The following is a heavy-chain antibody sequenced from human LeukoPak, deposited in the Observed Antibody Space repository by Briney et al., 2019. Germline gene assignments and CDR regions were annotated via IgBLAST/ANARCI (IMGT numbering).Heavy chain of an antibody. CDR1: GYTFTGYY. CDR2: INPNSGDT. V-gene: IGHV1-2*02. CDR3: ARPTLQTLGA. D-gene: IGHD3-10*01. Sequence: ASVKVSCKASGYTFTGYYMHWVRQAPGQGLVWMGWINPNSGDTNYAQRFQGRVTMTRDTSISTAYMELSRLTSDDTAVYYCARPTLQTLGAWGQGTLVTVSS. J-gene: IGHJ5*02.